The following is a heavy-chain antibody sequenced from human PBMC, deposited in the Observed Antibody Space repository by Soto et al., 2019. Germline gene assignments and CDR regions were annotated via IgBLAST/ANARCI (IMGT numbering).Heavy chain of an antibody. D-gene: IGHD3-10*01. CDR1: GGYISSYY. J-gene: IGHJ5*02. CDR3: ARNPLWFGELSGWFDP. V-gene: IGHV4-59*08. Sequence: SETMSLTCSVAGGYISSYYWSWIRKNPGKGLEWIGYIYYSGSTNYNPSLKSRVTISVDTSKNQFSLNLSSVTAADTAVYYCARNPLWFGELSGWFDPWGQGTLVTVSS. CDR2: IYYSGST.